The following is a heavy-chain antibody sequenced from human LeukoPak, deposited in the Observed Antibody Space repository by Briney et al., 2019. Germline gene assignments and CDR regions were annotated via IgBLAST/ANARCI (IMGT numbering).Heavy chain of an antibody. CDR3: AKAVFPGGATSRGIDY. CDR1: GFAFNSQT. Sequence: PGGSLRLSCAASGFAFNSQTMSWVRQAPGKGLEWVSAISGSGGSTYYADSVKGRFTISRDNSKNTLYLQMNSLRAEDTAVYYCAKAVFPGGATSRGIDYWGQGTLVTVSS. V-gene: IGHV3-23*01. CDR2: ISGSGGST. J-gene: IGHJ4*02. D-gene: IGHD1-26*01.